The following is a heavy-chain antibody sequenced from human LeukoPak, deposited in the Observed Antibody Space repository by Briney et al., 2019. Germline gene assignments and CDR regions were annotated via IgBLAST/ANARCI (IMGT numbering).Heavy chain of an antibody. CDR3: ARDPGSSYYGMDV. J-gene: IGHJ6*02. Sequence: GGSLRLSCAASGFTFDDYAMHWVRQAPGKGLEWVSGISWNSGSIGYADSVKGRFTISRDNAKNSLYLQMNSLRAEDTAAYYCARDPGSSYYGMDVWGQGTTVTVSS. D-gene: IGHD2-15*01. CDR2: ISWNSGSI. V-gene: IGHV3-9*01. CDR1: GFTFDDYA.